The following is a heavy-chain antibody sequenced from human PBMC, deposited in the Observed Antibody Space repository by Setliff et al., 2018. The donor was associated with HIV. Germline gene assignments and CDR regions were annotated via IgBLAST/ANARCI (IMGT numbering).Heavy chain of an antibody. CDR1: GYTLTELS. CDR2: MNPNTGVS. Sequence: ASVKVSCKISGYTLTELSIHWVRQAPGKGLEWMGWMNPNTGVSGYALKFQARVTMTRDTSISTAYMELSSLTSEDTAVYYCARGKGVGGVVITGGLDVWGKGTTVTVS. J-gene: IGHJ6*03. CDR3: ARGKGVGGVVITGGLDV. D-gene: IGHD3-10*01. V-gene: IGHV1-8*01.